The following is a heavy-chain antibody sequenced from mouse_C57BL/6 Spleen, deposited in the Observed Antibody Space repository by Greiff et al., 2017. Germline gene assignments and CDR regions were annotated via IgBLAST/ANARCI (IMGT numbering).Heavy chain of an antibody. J-gene: IGHJ2*01. CDR1: GFTFSSYT. CDR2: ISGGGGNT. D-gene: IGHD5-1*01. Sequence: EVQVVESGGGLVKPGGSLKLSCAASGFTFSSYTMSWVRQTPEKRLEWVATISGGGGNTYYPDSVKGRFTISRDNAKNTLYLQMSSLRSEDTALYYCARLFTFYFDYWGQGTTLTVSS. CDR3: ARLFTFYFDY. V-gene: IGHV5-9*01.